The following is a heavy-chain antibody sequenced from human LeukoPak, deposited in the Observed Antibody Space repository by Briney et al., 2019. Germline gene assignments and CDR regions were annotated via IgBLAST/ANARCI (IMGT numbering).Heavy chain of an antibody. Sequence: GASVKVSCKASGSTFTSYGINWVRQATGQGLECMGWMNPNSGNTGYAQKFQGRVTMTRDTSTSTVYMELSSLRSEDTAVYYCARGGEDIVVVPAAILDYWGQGTLVTVSS. D-gene: IGHD2-2*01. V-gene: IGHV1-8*01. J-gene: IGHJ4*02. CDR3: ARGGEDIVVVPAAILDY. CDR1: GSTFTSYG. CDR2: MNPNSGNT.